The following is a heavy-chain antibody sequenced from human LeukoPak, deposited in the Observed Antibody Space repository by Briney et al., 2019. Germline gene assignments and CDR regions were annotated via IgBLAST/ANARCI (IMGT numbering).Heavy chain of an antibody. J-gene: IGHJ6*03. D-gene: IGHD6-13*01. V-gene: IGHV1-2*02. CDR3: ARALKQTHIYYYYMDV. CDR2: INPSDGAT. CDR1: GYTFTMYY. Sequence: ASVKVSCKASGYTFTMYYIHWVRQAPGQGLEWMGMINPSDGATTYAQRFQGRVTMTRDTSISTAYMELSRLRSDDTAVYYCARALKQTHIYYYYMDVWGKGTTVTVSS.